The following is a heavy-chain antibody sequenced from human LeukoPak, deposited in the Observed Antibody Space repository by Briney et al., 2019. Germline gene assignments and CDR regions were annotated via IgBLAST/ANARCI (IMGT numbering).Heavy chain of an antibody. V-gene: IGHV4-61*02. CDR1: GGSISSGSYY. D-gene: IGHD5/OR15-5a*01. J-gene: IGHJ4*02. Sequence: PSQTLSLTCTVSGGSISSGSYYWSWIRQPAGKGLEWIGRIYTSGNTNYNPSLKSRVTISVDTSKNQFSLKLSSVTAADTAVYYCARDLRASTSRFDYWGQGTLVTVSS. CDR2: IYTSGNT. CDR3: ARDLRASTSRFDY.